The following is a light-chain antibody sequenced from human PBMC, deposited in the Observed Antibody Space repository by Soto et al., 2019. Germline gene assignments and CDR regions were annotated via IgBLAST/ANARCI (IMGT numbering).Light chain of an antibody. V-gene: IGKV3-15*01. CDR3: QHYNNWPLT. Sequence: EIVMTQSPATLSVSAGERATLSCRASQSIGSNLAWYQQKPGQTPRLLIYGTSIRATGIPARVSGSGSGTEFTLTISSLQSEDFAVYYCQHYNNWPLTFGGGTKVDIK. J-gene: IGKJ4*01. CDR2: GTS. CDR1: QSIGSN.